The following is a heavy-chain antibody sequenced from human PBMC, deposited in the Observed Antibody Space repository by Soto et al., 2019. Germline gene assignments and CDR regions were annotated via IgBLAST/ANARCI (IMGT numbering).Heavy chain of an antibody. D-gene: IGHD1-26*01. CDR2: ISGSGGST. Sequence: EVQLLESGGGLVQPGGSLRLSCAAAGFTFSIYAMSWVRQAPGKGLEWVSAISGSGGSTYYADSVKGWFTISRDNSKNKLYLPMNSLRADDTAVYYCAKATRGGAATLIRDYWGQGTLVTVSS. CDR3: AKATRGGAATLIRDY. V-gene: IGHV3-23*01. CDR1: GFTFSIYA. J-gene: IGHJ4*02.